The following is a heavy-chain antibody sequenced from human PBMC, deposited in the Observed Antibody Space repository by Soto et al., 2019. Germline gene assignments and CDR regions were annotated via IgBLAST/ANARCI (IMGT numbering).Heavy chain of an antibody. CDR3: ARVSKVALEKGVTGFFEY. CDR1: GYNFLNYA. Sequence: ASVKVSCKASGYNFLNYALHWMRQAPGQSLEWMGRINVVNGNTKYSQKFQDRVTIIRDTSAATVSMELSGLRSEDTAVYYCARVSKVALEKGVTGFFEYWGQGTLVTVSS. D-gene: IGHD5-12*01. J-gene: IGHJ4*02. CDR2: INVVNGNT. V-gene: IGHV1-3*01.